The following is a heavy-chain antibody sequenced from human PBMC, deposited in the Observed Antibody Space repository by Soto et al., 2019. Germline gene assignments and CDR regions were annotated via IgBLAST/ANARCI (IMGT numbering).Heavy chain of an antibody. D-gene: IGHD1-7*01. Sequence: PGESLKISCKVSGDSFTSFWIGWVRQMPGKGLEWMGIIYPGDSDTRYSPSFQGQVTISADKSISTAYLQWSSLKASDTAMYYCARPKAGTTQYYFDYWGQGTLVTVSS. J-gene: IGHJ4*02. CDR3: ARPKAGTTQYYFDY. CDR1: GDSFTSFW. CDR2: IYPGDSDT. V-gene: IGHV5-51*01.